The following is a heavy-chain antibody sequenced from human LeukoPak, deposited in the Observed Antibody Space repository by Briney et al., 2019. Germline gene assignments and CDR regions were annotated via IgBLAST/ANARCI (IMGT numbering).Heavy chain of an antibody. CDR1: GGSISSGGYY. V-gene: IGHV4-31*03. CDR3: ARSVPGSMWYDY. Sequence: SQTLSLTCTVSGGSISSGGYYWSWIRQHPGKGLEWIGYIYYSGSTYYNPSLKSRVTISVDTSKNQFSLKLGSVTAADTAVYYCARSVPGSMWYDYWGQGTLVTVSS. D-gene: IGHD3-10*01. CDR2: IYYSGST. J-gene: IGHJ4*02.